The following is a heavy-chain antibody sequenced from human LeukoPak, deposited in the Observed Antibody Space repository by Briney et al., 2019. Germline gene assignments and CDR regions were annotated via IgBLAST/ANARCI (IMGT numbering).Heavy chain of an antibody. CDR3: ARVAKGPYGSESYWDY. CDR1: GGSISSSNW. D-gene: IGHD3-10*01. CDR2: IYHSGST. Sequence: SETLSLTCAVSGGSISSSNWWSWVRQPPGKGLEWIGEIYHSGSTNYNPSLKSRVTISVDTSKNQFSLKLSSVTAADTAVYYCARVAKGPYGSESYWDYWGQGTLVTVSS. V-gene: IGHV4-4*02. J-gene: IGHJ4*02.